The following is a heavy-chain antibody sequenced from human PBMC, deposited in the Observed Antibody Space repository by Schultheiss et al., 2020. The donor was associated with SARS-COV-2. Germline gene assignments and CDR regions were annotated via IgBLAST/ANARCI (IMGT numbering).Heavy chain of an antibody. J-gene: IGHJ6*02. D-gene: IGHD2/OR15-2a*01. CDR1: GFTFGIYA. CDR3: ARDKRPEPKFYIISASDYYGMDV. Sequence: GESLKISCAASGFTFGIYALTWVRQPPGKGLEWVSSISSSSSYIYYADSVKGRFTISRDNAKNSLYLQMNSLRAEDTAVYYCARDKRPEPKFYIISASDYYGMDVWGQGTTVTVSS. V-gene: IGHV3-21*04. CDR2: ISSSSSYI.